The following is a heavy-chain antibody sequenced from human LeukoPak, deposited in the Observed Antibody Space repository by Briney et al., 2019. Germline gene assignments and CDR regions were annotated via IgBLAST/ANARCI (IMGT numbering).Heavy chain of an antibody. V-gene: IGHV3-23*01. CDR1: GFTFSSYA. CDR2: ITGSSGSP. Sequence: GGSLRLSCAASGFTFSSYAMSWVRQAPGKGLEWVSSITGSSGSPYYADSVKGRFTISRDNSENTVNLQMNGLTAEDTAVYYCARRGPYYYDSSGYSFDLWGQGTLVTVSS. J-gene: IGHJ3*01. D-gene: IGHD3-22*01. CDR3: ARRGPYYYDSSGYSFDL.